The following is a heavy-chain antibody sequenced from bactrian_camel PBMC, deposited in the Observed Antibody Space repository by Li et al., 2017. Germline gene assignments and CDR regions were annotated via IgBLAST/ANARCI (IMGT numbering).Heavy chain of an antibody. J-gene: IGHJ4*01. V-gene: IGHV3S53*01. CDR1: GSDFCTSG. Sequence: VQLVESGGGSVQAGGSLRLSCAASGSDFCTSGMSWYRQAPGKEREFVSTIASDNSTRYADSVKGRFTISHDAAKNSIDLQMNSLKPDDVAVYYCAATGQMLSVAGCRTQGTQVTVS. CDR2: IASDNST. D-gene: IGHD1*01.